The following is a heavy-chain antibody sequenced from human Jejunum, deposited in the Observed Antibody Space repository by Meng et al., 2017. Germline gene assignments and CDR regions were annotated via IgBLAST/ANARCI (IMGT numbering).Heavy chain of an antibody. D-gene: IGHD2-2*03. CDR2: IYHTGSP. CDR3: ARMDSAFHYFDY. J-gene: IGHJ4*02. CDR1: GGSINSDGYT. Sequence: QLQLQQSGSGLVKPSQTLSLTCAVSGGSINSDGYTWSWIRQPPGKGLEWIGYIYHTGSPYYNPSLKSRLTISVDRSENQFSLKLSSVTAADTAVYYSARMDSAFHYFDYWGQGTLVTVSS. V-gene: IGHV4-30-2*01.